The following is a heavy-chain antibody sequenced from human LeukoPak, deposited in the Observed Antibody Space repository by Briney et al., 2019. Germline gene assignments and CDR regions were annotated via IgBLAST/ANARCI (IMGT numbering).Heavy chain of an antibody. CDR3: ARAGFYYYMDV. Sequence: SQTLSLTCTVSGGSISSGSYYWSWIRQPAGQGLEYIGRMYTSGSTNYNPSLKSRVTISVDTSKNQFSLKLSSVTAADTAVYYCARAGFYYYMDVWGKGTTVTVSS. J-gene: IGHJ6*03. V-gene: IGHV4-61*02. CDR2: MYTSGST. CDR1: GGSISSGSYY.